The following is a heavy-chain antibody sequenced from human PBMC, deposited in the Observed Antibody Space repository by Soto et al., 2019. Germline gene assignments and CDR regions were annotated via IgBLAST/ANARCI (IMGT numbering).Heavy chain of an antibody. J-gene: IGHJ4*02. D-gene: IGHD4-17*01. CDR1: GDSLDGYY. Sequence: VQLVQSGAEVRKPGASVKVSCTASGDSLDGYYIHWVRQTPGQGLEWMGWIFPKSGGTRLQRRFQGRVSMTSESSTGPVYLDVTSLAFDDTAVYYCARGPDDSDVPRWDYWGQGTLVTVSS. CDR3: ARGPDDSDVPRWDY. CDR2: IFPKSGGT. V-gene: IGHV1-2*02.